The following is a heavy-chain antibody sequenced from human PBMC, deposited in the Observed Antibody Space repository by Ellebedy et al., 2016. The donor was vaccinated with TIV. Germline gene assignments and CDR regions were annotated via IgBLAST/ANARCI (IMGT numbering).Heavy chain of an antibody. V-gene: IGHV3-7*01. J-gene: IGHJ3*02. Sequence: GESLKISCAASGFPFSNYWMSWVRQAPGKGLEWVANINQDGSQKYYVDSVKGRFTISRDSAKNSLYLQMNSLRADDAAMYYCATDGSYGDYLSPTHAFEIWGQGTMLIVSS. CDR3: ATDGSYGDYLSPTHAFEI. D-gene: IGHD1-26*01. CDR1: GFPFSNYW. CDR2: INQDGSQK.